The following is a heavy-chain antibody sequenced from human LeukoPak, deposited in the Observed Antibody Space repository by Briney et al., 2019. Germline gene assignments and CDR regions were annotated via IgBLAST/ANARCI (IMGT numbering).Heavy chain of an antibody. CDR2: IKQDGSDK. CDR3: ARANYCFDY. D-gene: IGHD5-24*01. J-gene: IGHJ4*02. CDR1: GFTLSSSW. Sequence: GGSLRLSCAASGFTLSSSWMSWVRQAPGKGLEWVAYIKQDGSDKYYVDSVKGRFTISKDNAKNSLYLQMNSLRDEDSAVYYCARANYCFDYWGQGTLVTVSS. V-gene: IGHV3-7*01.